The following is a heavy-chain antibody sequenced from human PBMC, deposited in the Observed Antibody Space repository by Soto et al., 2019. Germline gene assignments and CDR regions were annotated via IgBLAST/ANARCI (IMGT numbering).Heavy chain of an antibody. J-gene: IGHJ4*02. CDR2: ISAYNGNT. V-gene: IGHV1-18*01. CDR1: GYTFTSYG. CDR3: ARDFNYDSSGYYYHPAFDY. Sequence: GASVKVSCKASGYTFTSYGISWVRQAPGQGLEWMGWISAYNGNTNYAQKLQGRVTMTTDTSTSTAYMELRSLRSDDTAVYYCARDFNYDSSGYYYHPAFDYWGQGTLVTVS. D-gene: IGHD3-22*01.